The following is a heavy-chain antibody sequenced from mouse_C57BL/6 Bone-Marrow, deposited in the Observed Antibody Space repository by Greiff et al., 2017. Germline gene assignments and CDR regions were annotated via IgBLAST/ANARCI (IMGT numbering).Heavy chain of an antibody. V-gene: IGHV2-2*01. CDR2: IWSGGST. CDR3: ARNRDYSNYSYYWDS. Sequence: QVQLQQSGPGLVQPSQSLSITCTVSGFSLTSYGVHWVRQSPGKGLEWLGVIWSGGSTDYNAAFISRLSISKDNSKSQVFFKMNSLQADDTAIYYCARNRDYSNYSYYWDSWGQGTTLTVSS. J-gene: IGHJ2*01. CDR1: GFSLTSYG. D-gene: IGHD2-5*01.